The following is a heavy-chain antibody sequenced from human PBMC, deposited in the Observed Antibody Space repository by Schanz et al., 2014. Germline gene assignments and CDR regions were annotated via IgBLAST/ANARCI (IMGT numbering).Heavy chain of an antibody. CDR1: GFTFSSYA. V-gene: IGHV1-3*04. D-gene: IGHD5-12*01. Sequence: QVQLVESGGGVVQPGRSLRLSCAASGFTFSSYAMHWVRQAPGQRLEWMGWINTGSGDTKYSQNFQGRVTITRDTSASTAYMELSSLRSEDTAVYSCARGIGGYGANNYFDYWGQGTLXTVSS. CDR2: INTGSGDT. CDR3: ARGIGGYGANNYFDY. J-gene: IGHJ4*02.